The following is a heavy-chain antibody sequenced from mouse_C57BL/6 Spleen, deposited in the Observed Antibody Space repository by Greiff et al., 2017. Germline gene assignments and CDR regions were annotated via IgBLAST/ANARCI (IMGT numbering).Heavy chain of an antibody. CDR1: GFNIKNTY. V-gene: IGHV14-3*01. J-gene: IGHJ1*03. D-gene: IGHD4-1*01. CDR3: ARKAGTGGWYFDV. Sequence: VQLQQSVAELVRPGASVKLSCTASGFNIKNTYMHWVKQRPEQGLEWIGRIDPANGNTKYAPKLQGKATITADTSSNTAYLQLSRLTSEDTSIYYCARKAGTGGWYFDVWGTGTTVTVSS. CDR2: IDPANGNT.